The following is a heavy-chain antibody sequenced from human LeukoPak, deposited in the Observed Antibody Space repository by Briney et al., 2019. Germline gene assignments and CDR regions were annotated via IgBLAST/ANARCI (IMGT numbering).Heavy chain of an antibody. D-gene: IGHD1-14*01. V-gene: IGHV4-59*01. CDR2: MYYSRNT. CDR1: GGSIGDYF. Sequence: SETLSLTCTVSGGSIGDYFWSWIRQPPGRGLEWIGYMYYSRNTNYNPSLKSRVTISVDTSKNHFSLKLSSVTAADTAVYYCARARTKEVWFDPWGQGTLVTVSS. J-gene: IGHJ5*02. CDR3: ARARTKEVWFDP.